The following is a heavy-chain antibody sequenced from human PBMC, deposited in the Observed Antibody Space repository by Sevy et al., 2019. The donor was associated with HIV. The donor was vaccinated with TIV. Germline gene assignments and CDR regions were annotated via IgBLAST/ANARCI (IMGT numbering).Heavy chain of an antibody. J-gene: IGHJ4*02. CDR2: IKSKTDGGTT. CDR3: TTPITMVRGVLKTDY. D-gene: IGHD3-10*01. Sequence: GGSLRLSCAASGFTFSNAWMSWVRQAPGKGLEWVGRIKSKTDGGTTDYAAPVKGRFTISRDDSKNTLYLQMNSLKTEDTAVYYCTTPITMVRGVLKTDYWGQGTLVTVSS. CDR1: GFTFSNAW. V-gene: IGHV3-15*01.